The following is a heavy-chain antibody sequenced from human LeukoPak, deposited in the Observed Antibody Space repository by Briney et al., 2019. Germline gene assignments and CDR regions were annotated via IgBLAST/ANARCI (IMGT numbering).Heavy chain of an antibody. CDR1: AGFTFSDYW. V-gene: IGHV3-7*03. CDR2: IKQDGREK. J-gene: IGHJ4*02. D-gene: IGHD6-19*01. Sequence: PGGSLRLSCAASAGFTFSDYWMNWVRQAPGKGLEWVAIIKQDGREKLYVDSAKGRFTISRDNAKSSLYLQMNSLRAEDTAVYYCVSGIGWLPDYWGQGTLVTVSS. CDR3: VSGIGWLPDY.